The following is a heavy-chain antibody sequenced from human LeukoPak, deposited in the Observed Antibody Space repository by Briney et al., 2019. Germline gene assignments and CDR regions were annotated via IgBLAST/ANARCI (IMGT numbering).Heavy chain of an antibody. Sequence: GGSLRLSCAASGFTFSSYSMNWVRQAPGKGLEWVSYISSSSSTIYYADSVKGRFTISRDNAKNSLYLQMNSLRAEDTAVYYCAREYYDILTGRRGWFDPWGQGTLVTVSS. CDR3: AREYYDILTGRRGWFDP. CDR1: GFTFSSYS. J-gene: IGHJ5*02. V-gene: IGHV3-48*04. D-gene: IGHD3-9*01. CDR2: ISSSSSTI.